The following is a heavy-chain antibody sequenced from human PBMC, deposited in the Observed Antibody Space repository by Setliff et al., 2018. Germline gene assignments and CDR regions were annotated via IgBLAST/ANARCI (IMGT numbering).Heavy chain of an antibody. V-gene: IGHV1-18*01. J-gene: IGHJ4*02. CDR2: INNYSFKT. Sequence: ASVKVSCKASGYTYTNYGITWVRQAPGQGLEWMGWINNYSFKTNYPQKFQGRVTMNTDTSTSTAYMELGSLTSDDTAVYYCARDRKSSPEHYYFDYWGQGTLVTVSS. CDR3: ARDRKSSPEHYYFDY. CDR1: GYTYTNYG.